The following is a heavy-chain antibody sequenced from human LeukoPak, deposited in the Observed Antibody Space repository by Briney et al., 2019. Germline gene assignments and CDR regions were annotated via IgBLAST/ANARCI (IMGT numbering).Heavy chain of an antibody. CDR3: AREAYYYDSSRSHDAFDI. D-gene: IGHD3-22*01. J-gene: IGHJ3*02. CDR1: GFTFSSYW. V-gene: IGHV3-74*01. Sequence: GGSLRLSCAASGFTFSSYWMHWVRQAPGKGLVWVSRINSDGSSTSYADSVKGRFTISRDNAKNTLYLQMNSLRAEDTAVYYCAREAYYYDSSRSHDAFDIWGQGTMVTVSS. CDR2: INSDGSST.